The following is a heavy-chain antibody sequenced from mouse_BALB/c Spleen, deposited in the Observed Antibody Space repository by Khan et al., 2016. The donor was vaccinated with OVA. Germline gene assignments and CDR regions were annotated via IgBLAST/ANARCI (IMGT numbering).Heavy chain of an antibody. Sequence: EVQLQESGPGLVKSSHCLSLIHTVTGYSLTIDYAWNWIRQFPGNKLEWMGFISNSGNTNYNPSLKSRISIIRDTSKNQFFRQFNSLTTEDTATYYCARVYGGDFDYWGQGTTLTVSS. CDR3: ARVYGGDFDY. D-gene: IGHD1-1*01. J-gene: IGHJ2*01. V-gene: IGHV3-2*02. CDR1: GYSLTIDYA. CDR2: ISNSGNT.